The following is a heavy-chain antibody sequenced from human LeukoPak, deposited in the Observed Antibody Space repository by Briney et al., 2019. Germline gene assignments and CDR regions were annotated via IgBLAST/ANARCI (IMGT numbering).Heavy chain of an antibody. J-gene: IGHJ3*02. CDR3: AKDRTAAAGTSFDI. CDR1: RYTLSNAC. Sequence: GGSLRLSCAASRYTLSNACMSWVRQAPGKGLEWVSSISSSSSYIYYADSVKGRFTISRDNAKNSLYLQMNSLRAEDTAVYYCAKDRTAAAGTSFDIWGQGTMVTVSS. D-gene: IGHD6-13*01. V-gene: IGHV3-21*01. CDR2: ISSSSSYI.